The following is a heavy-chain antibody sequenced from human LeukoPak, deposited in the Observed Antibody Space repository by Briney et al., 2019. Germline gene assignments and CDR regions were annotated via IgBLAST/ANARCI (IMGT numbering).Heavy chain of an antibody. CDR2: INHSGST. J-gene: IGHJ4*02. CDR1: GGSFSGYY. D-gene: IGHD2-21*02. Sequence: PSETLSLTCAVYGGSFSGYYWSWIRQPPGKGLEWIGEINHSGSTNYNPSLKSRVTISVDTSKNQFSLKLSSVTAADTAVYYCARSLGQHIVVVTAIPKDFYYFDYWGQGTLVTVSS. CDR3: ARSLGQHIVVVTAIPKDFYYFDY. V-gene: IGHV4-34*01.